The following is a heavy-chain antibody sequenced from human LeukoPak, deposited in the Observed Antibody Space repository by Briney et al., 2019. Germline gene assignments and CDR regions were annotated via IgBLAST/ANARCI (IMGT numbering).Heavy chain of an antibody. J-gene: IGHJ4*02. CDR3: ARDGDGYFDY. Sequence: PSETLSLTCTVSGGSISSYYWSWIRQPPGKGLEWIGYIYYSGGTNYNPSLKSRVTISVDTSKNQFSLKLSSVTAADTAVYYCARDGDGYFDYRGQGTLVTVSS. V-gene: IGHV4-59*01. D-gene: IGHD3-10*01. CDR2: IYYSGGT. CDR1: GGSISSYY.